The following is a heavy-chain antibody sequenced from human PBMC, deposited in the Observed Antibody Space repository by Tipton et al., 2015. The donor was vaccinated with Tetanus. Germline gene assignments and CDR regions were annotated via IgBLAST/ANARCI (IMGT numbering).Heavy chain of an antibody. J-gene: IGHJ4*02. V-gene: IGHV4-59*01. CDR3: ARANNDYPKKGPFDY. D-gene: IGHD5-12*01. CDR1: GGSISSYF. CDR2: IYYSGST. Sequence: TLSLTCSVSGGSISSYFWSWIRQSPGQGLEWIGLIYYSGSTSYNPSLKSRVTISVDTSKNQLSLNLKSVITADTAVYYCARANNDYPKKGPFDYWGQGILVIVSS.